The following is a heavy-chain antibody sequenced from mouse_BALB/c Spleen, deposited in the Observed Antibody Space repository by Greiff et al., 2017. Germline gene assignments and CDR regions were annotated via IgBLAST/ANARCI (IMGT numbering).Heavy chain of an antibody. V-gene: IGHV5-6-5*01. CDR1: GFTFSSYA. CDR3: ARKATGYFDY. Sequence: EVKLMESGGGLVKPGGSLKLSCAASGFTFSSYAMSWVRQTPEKRLEWVASISSGGSTYYPDSVKGRFTIYRENARNILYLQMSSLRSEDTAMYYCARKATGYFDYWGQGTTLTVSS. J-gene: IGHJ2*01. D-gene: IGHD3-2*02. CDR2: ISSGGST.